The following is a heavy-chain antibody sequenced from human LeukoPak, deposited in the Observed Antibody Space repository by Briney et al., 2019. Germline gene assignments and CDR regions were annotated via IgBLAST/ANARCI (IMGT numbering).Heavy chain of an antibody. V-gene: IGHV5-51*01. J-gene: IGHJ4*02. CDR2: IYTSDATT. D-gene: IGHD3-22*01. Sequence: AEAPQIFCNGSGYCFTSNYIGWLLQLPAERGEWMGIIYTSDATTTYSPSVQGHVTISADKAITTAYLQTDSLKAEDTAMYYCARHPWGIIVADYWGQGTLVTVSS. CDR3: ARHPWGIIVADY. CDR1: GYCFTSNY.